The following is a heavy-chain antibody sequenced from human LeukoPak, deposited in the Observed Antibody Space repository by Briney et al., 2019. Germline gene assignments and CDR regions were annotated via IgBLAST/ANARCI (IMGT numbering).Heavy chain of an antibody. J-gene: IGHJ4*02. CDR1: GYTFTNYG. Sequence: ASVKVSCNVSGYTFTNYGLSWVRQAPGQSLEWMGWISAYHGGTNYAQKLQGRVTMTTDTSTSTAYMELRSLRSDDTAVYFCARDSGITGSTSSLDYWGEGTLVTVSS. CDR2: ISAYHGGT. CDR3: ARDSGITGSTSSLDY. V-gene: IGHV1-18*01. D-gene: IGHD1-7*01.